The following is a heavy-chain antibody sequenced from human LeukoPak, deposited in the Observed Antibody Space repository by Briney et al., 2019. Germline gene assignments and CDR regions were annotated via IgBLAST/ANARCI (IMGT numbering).Heavy chain of an antibody. Sequence: PSETLSLTCTVSGGSFSSSSYYWRGIRQPPGKGLEWIGSVFSGGSTYYNPSLNSRATISLDTSKDQFSLKLSFVTAADTSVYYCARHLEYLGIDPSGQGTLVTVSS. CDR3: ARHLEYLGIDP. J-gene: IGHJ5*02. CDR1: GGSFSSSSYY. V-gene: IGHV4-39*01. D-gene: IGHD2/OR15-2a*01. CDR2: VFSGGST.